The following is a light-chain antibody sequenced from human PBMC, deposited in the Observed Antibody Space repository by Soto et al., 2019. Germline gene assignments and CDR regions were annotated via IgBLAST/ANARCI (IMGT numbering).Light chain of an antibody. J-gene: IGLJ3*02. CDR2: EVS. CDR3: NSYTSSATRV. V-gene: IGLV2-14*01. Sequence: QSALTQPASVSGSPGQSITISCTGTSSDVGGFNYVSWYQQHPGKAPKVIIYEVSNRPSGVSNRFSGSKSGNTAYLTISGLQAEDEADYCCNSYTSSATRVFGGGTKVTVL. CDR1: SSDVGGFNY.